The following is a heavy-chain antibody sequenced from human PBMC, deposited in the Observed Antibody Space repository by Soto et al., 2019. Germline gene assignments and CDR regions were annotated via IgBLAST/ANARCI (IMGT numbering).Heavy chain of an antibody. CDR1: GYTFTGYY. Sequence: GASVKVSCKASGYTFTGYYMHWVRQAPGQGLEWMGWINPNSGGTNYAQKFQGRVTMTRDTSVSTAYMELSRPRSDDTAVYYCARARGMTSDSGSNNWFDTWGQGTLVTVSS. D-gene: IGHD4-17*01. V-gene: IGHV1-2*02. CDR3: ARARGMTSDSGSNNWFDT. J-gene: IGHJ5*02. CDR2: INPNSGGT.